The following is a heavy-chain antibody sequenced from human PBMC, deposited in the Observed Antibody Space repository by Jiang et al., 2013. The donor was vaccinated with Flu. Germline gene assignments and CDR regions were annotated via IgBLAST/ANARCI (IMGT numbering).Heavy chain of an antibody. CDR3: ARGREWLVPIDY. CDR1: GGSFSGYY. Sequence: LLKPSETLSLTCAVYGGSFSGYYWSWIRQPPGKGLEWIGEINHSGSTNYNPSLKSRVTISVDTSKNQFSLKLSSVTAADTAVYYCARGREWLVPIDYWGQGTLVTVSS. D-gene: IGHD6-19*01. V-gene: IGHV4-34*01. CDR2: INHSGST. J-gene: IGHJ4*02.